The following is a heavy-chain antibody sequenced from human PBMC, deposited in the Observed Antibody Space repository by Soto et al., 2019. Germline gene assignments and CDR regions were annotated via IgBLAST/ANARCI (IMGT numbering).Heavy chain of an antibody. CDR2: INHSGST. CDR1: GGSFSGYY. CDR3: ARGRAAAGGWFDP. V-gene: IGHV4-34*01. J-gene: IGHJ5*02. Sequence: QVQLQQWGAGLLKPSETLSLTCAVYGGSFSGYYWSWIHQPPGKGLEWIGEINHSGSTNYNPSLKSRVTISVDTSKNQFSLKLSSVTAADTAVYYCARGRAAAGGWFDPWGQGTLVTVSS. D-gene: IGHD6-13*01.